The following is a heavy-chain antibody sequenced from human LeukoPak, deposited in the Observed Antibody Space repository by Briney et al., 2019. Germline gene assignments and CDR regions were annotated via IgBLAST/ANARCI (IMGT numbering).Heavy chain of an antibody. D-gene: IGHD3-22*01. Sequence: ASVKVSCKASGGTFSSYAISWVRQAPGQGLEWMGRIIPIFGTANYAQKFQGRVTITTDESTSTAYMELSSLRSEDTAVYYCARDYYGSSGYRFQHWGQGTLVTVSS. CDR2: IIPIFGTA. V-gene: IGHV1-69*05. J-gene: IGHJ1*01. CDR3: ARDYYGSSGYRFQH. CDR1: GGTFSSYA.